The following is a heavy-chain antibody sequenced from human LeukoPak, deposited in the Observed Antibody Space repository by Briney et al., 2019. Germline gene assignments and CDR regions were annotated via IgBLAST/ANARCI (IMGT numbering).Heavy chain of an antibody. Sequence: PGGSLRLSCAASGFTFSSYSMNWVRQAPGKGLEWVSSISSSSSYIYYADSVKGRFTISRDNAKNSLYLQMSSLRAEDTAVYYCARCYSSGWSTYYYYGMDVWGQGTTVTVSS. J-gene: IGHJ6*02. D-gene: IGHD6-19*01. CDR3: ARCYSSGWSTYYYYGMDV. V-gene: IGHV3-21*01. CDR2: ISSSSSYI. CDR1: GFTFSSYS.